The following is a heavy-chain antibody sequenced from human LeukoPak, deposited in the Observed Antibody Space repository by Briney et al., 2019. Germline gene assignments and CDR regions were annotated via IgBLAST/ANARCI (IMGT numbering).Heavy chain of an antibody. J-gene: IGHJ4*02. D-gene: IGHD2-21*02. CDR3: AKDRHIVVVTAHDY. Sequence: GGSLRLSCAASGFTFSIYWMSWVRQAPGKGLEWVSAISGSGGSTYYADSVKGRFTISRDNSKNTLYLQMNSLRAEDTAVYYCAKDRHIVVVTAHDYWGQGTLVTVSS. V-gene: IGHV3-23*01. CDR2: ISGSGGST. CDR1: GFTFSIYW.